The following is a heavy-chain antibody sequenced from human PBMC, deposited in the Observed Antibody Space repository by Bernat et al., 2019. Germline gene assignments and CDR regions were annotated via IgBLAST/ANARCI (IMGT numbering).Heavy chain of an antibody. CDR1: GFTFSGSA. V-gene: IGHV3-73*02. J-gene: IGHJ5*02. CDR2: IRSKANSYAP. CDR3: TRSIAGAGTVEFRTNYLATRFDP. D-gene: IGHD6-13*01. Sequence: EVQLVESGGGLVQPGGSLKLSCAASGFTFSGSAMHWVRQASGKGLEWVGRIRSKANSYAPAYAASVKGRFTISRDDSKITAYLQMNSLKTEDTAVYYGTRSIAGAGTVEFRTNYLATRFDPWGQGTLVTVSS.